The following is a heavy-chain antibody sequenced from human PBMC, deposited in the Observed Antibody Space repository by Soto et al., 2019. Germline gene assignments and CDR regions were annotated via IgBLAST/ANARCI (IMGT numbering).Heavy chain of an antibody. CDR3: ARDQRNYYCCSTSCYARELGY. CDR2: IIPIFGTA. J-gene: IGHJ4*02. D-gene: IGHD2-2*01. V-gene: IGHV1-69*01. CDR1: GGTFSSYA. Sequence: QVQLVQSGAEVKKPGSSVKVSCKASGGTFSSYAISWVRQAPGQRLEWMGGIIPIFGTANYAQKFQGRVTITAHESTSTAYLELSSLRSEDTAVYYCARDQRNYYCCSTSCYARELGYWGQGTLVTVS.